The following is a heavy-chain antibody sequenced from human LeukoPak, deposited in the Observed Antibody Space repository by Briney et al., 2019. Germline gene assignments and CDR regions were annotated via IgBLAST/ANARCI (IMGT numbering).Heavy chain of an antibody. CDR3: ARDSDYYQRYYYYYYMDV. Sequence: GGSLRLSCAASGFTFSSYWMHWVRHAPGKGLVWVSRINSDGSSTSYADSVKGRFTISRDNAKNTLYLQMNSLRAEDTAVYYCARDSDYYQRYYYYYYMDVWGKGTTVTVSS. CDR1: GFTFSSYW. D-gene: IGHD3-10*01. CDR2: INSDGSST. J-gene: IGHJ6*03. V-gene: IGHV3-74*01.